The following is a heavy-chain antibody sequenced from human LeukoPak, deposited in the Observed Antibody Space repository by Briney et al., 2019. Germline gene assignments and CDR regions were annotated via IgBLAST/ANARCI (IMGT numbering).Heavy chain of an antibody. CDR2: LYYDGST. D-gene: IGHD2-21*01. CDR1: GPSLSSSNYY. Sequence: PSESLSLTCTVLGPSLSSSNYYWGWFRQPPGKALEWTGSLYYDGSTYYNPSLKSRVTISVDTSKKQFSLKLNSVTAADTAVYYCATRDVIPSYYFDYWGQGTLVTVSS. J-gene: IGHJ4*02. V-gene: IGHV4-39*01. CDR3: ATRDVIPSYYFDY.